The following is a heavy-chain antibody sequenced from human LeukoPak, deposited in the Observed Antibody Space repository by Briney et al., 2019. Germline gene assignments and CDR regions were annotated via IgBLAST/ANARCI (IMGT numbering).Heavy chain of an antibody. D-gene: IGHD4-11*01. J-gene: IGHJ4*02. V-gene: IGHV4-59*01. Sequence: SETLSLTCTVSGGSISIYYWSWIRQPPGKGLEWIGYIYYSGSTNYNPSLKSRVTMSVDTSKNQFSLKLTSVTAADTAVYYCARDYSNYIMDYWGQGTLVTVSS. CDR3: ARDYSNYIMDY. CDR1: GGSISIYY. CDR2: IYYSGST.